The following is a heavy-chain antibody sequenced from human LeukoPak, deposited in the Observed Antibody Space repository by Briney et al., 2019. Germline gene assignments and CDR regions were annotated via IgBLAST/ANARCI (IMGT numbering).Heavy chain of an antibody. CDR3: AKVGPDGVDAFDI. Sequence: GGSLRLSCAASGFTFSSYGMHWVRQAPGKGLEWVAVISYDGSNKYYADSVKGRFTISRDNSKNTLYLQMNSLRAEDTAVYYCAKVGPDGVDAFDIWGQGTMVTVSS. D-gene: IGHD3-10*01. CDR1: GFTFSSYG. V-gene: IGHV3-30*18. CDR2: ISYDGSNK. J-gene: IGHJ3*02.